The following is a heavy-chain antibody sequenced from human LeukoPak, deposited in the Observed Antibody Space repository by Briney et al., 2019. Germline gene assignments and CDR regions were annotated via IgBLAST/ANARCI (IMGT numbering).Heavy chain of an antibody. CDR1: GFTFSSYS. CDR3: ARDDFWSGKPDY. V-gene: IGHV3-48*01. CDR2: ISSSSSTM. J-gene: IGHJ4*02. D-gene: IGHD3-3*01. Sequence: AGGSLRLSCAASGFTFSSYSMNWVRQAPGKGLEWVSYISSSSSTMYYADSVKGRFTISRHNAKNSLYLQMNSLRAKDTAVYYCARDDFWSGKPDYWGQGTLVTVSS.